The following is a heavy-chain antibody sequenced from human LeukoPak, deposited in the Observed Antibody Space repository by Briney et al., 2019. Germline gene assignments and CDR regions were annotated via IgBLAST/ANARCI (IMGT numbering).Heavy chain of an antibody. CDR1: GGSISSYY. CDR3: ARGGPTPYYFDY. D-gene: IGHD2-15*01. CDR2: IYYSGST. V-gene: IGHV4-59*01. Sequence: SETLSFTCTVSGGSISSYYWSWIRQPPGKGLEWIGYIYYSGSTNYNPSLKSRVTISVDPSKNQFSLKLSSVTAADTAVYYCARGGPTPYYFDYWGQGTLVTVSS. J-gene: IGHJ4*02.